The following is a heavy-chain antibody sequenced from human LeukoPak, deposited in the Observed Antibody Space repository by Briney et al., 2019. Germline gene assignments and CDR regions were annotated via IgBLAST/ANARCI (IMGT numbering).Heavy chain of an antibody. V-gene: IGHV4-4*02. D-gene: IGHD4-17*01. CDR2: IYHLVST. J-gene: IGHJ4*02. Sequence: PSGTLSLTCTVSGGPINSSNWWSWVRQPPGKGLEWIGEIYHLVSTNYNPSLQSRVTISVDKSKSQFSLKLTSVTAADTAVYYCCNYGDYFDYWGQGTLVTVSS. CDR1: GGPINSSNW. CDR3: CNYGDYFDY.